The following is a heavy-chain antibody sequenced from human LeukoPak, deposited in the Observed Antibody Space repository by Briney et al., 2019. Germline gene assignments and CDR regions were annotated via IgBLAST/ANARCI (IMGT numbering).Heavy chain of an antibody. D-gene: IGHD6-6*01. CDR1: GFTFSNYG. J-gene: IGHJ4*02. CDR3: AVMGGEHLVLDY. CDR2: IWYDGSNK. Sequence: GWSLRLSCEASGFTFSNYGMHWVRQAPGKGLEWVAVIWYDGSNKYYADSVKGRFTISRDNSKNTLYLQMNSLRAEDTAVYYCAVMGGEHLVLDYWGQGTPFTVSS. V-gene: IGHV3-33*01.